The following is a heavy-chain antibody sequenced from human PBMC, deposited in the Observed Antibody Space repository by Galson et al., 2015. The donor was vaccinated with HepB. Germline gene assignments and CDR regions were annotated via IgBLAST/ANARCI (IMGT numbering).Heavy chain of an antibody. V-gene: IGHV1-69*04. D-gene: IGHD6-13*01. CDR2: IIPILGIA. J-gene: IGHJ4*02. CDR3: ARDLGAAAGRRRGGSKPFDY. CDR1: GGTFSSYA. Sequence: SVKVSCKASGGTFSSYAISWVRQAPGQGLEWMGRIIPILGIANYAQKFQGRVTITADKSTSTAYMELSSLRSEDTAVYYCARDLGAAAGRRRGGSKPFDYWGQGTLVTVSS.